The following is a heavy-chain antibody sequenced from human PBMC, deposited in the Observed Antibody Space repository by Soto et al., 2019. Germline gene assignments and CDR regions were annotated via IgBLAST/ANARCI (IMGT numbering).Heavy chain of an antibody. D-gene: IGHD3-22*01. CDR2: IHPGDSDT. J-gene: IGHJ6*02. CDR1: GYSFTSYW. Sequence: GESLKISCKGSGYSFTSYWIGWVRQMPGKGLEWMGIIHPGDSDTRYSPSFQGQVTISADKSISTAYLQWSSLKASDTAMYYCARMYYYDSSGYKYGMDVWGQGTTVTVSS. V-gene: IGHV5-51*01. CDR3: ARMYYYDSSGYKYGMDV.